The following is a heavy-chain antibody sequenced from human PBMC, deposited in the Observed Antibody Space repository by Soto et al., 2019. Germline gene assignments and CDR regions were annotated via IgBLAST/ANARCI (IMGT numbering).Heavy chain of an antibody. CDR1: GYTFTDHC. CDR3: ARQHPLDSSAWYN. D-gene: IGHD6-19*01. J-gene: IGHJ4*02. Sequence: PGESLKICCKGAGYTFTDHCIGRVRQVPGKGLEWMGTFYAGDSDSRYSPSFEGQVTMSVDRSISTAYLHWSSLKASDTAMYYCARQHPLDSSAWYNWGQGTLVTVSS. V-gene: IGHV5-51*01. CDR2: FYAGDSDS.